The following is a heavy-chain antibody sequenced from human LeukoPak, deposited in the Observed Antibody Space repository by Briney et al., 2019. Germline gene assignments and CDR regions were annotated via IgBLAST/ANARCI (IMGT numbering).Heavy chain of an antibody. CDR1: GYTFTGYY. Sequence: SVKVSCKASGYTFTGYYMHWVRQAPGQGLEWMGGIIPIFGTANYAQKFQGRVTITADESTSTAYMELSSLRSEDTAVYYCARGAVYGSGGLDYMDVWGKGTTVTISS. J-gene: IGHJ6*03. V-gene: IGHV1-69*13. CDR2: IIPIFGTA. CDR3: ARGAVYGSGGLDYMDV. D-gene: IGHD3-10*01.